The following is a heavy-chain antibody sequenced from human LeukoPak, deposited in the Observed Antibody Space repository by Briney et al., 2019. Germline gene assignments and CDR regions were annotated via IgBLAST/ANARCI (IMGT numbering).Heavy chain of an antibody. V-gene: IGHV1-69*13. CDR1: GGTFSSYA. Sequence: GASVKVSCKASGGTFSSYAISWVRQAPGQGLEWMGGIIPIFGTANYAQKFQGRVTITVDESTSTAYMELSSLRSEDTAVYYCATRGYSYGPGIDYWGQGTLVTVSS. CDR2: IIPIFGTA. CDR3: ATRGYSYGPGIDY. J-gene: IGHJ4*02. D-gene: IGHD5-18*01.